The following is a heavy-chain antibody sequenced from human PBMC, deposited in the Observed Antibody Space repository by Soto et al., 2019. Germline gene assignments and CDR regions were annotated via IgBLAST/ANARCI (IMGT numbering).Heavy chain of an antibody. CDR1: GGSFSGYY. CDR3: ARGYSSSWYY. J-gene: IGHJ4*02. V-gene: IGHV4-34*01. Sequence: SETLSLTCAVYGGSFSGYYWSWIRQPPGKGLEWIGEINHSGSTNYNPSLKSRVTISVDTSKNQFSLKLSSVTAADTAVYYCARGYSSSWYYWGQGTLVTVSS. CDR2: INHSGST. D-gene: IGHD6-13*01.